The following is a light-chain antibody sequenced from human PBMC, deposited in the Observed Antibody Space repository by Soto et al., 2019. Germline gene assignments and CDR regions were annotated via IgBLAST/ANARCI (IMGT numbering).Light chain of an antibody. V-gene: IGKV1-27*01. Sequence: DIQMTQSPPSLSASVGDRVTITFLASRDIDDSLDWYQHIAGKAPKLLIYDASSLQPGVPSRFSGSGSGTYFTLTINSLQPEDVATYYCQKYNKAPWNFGQGTKV. CDR3: QKYNKAPWN. J-gene: IGKJ1*01. CDR1: RDIDDS. CDR2: DAS.